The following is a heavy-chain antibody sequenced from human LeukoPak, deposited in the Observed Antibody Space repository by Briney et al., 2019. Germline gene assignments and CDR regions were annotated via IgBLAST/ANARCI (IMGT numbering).Heavy chain of an antibody. V-gene: IGHV3-7*01. CDR1: GFTFSDYY. CDR3: AKDIVGGGDDY. CDR2: IKQDESEK. Sequence: PGGSLRLSCAASGFTFSDYYMSWIRQAPGKGLEWVATIKQDESEKYYVDSVKGRFTISRDNAKNSLYLQMNSLRAEDTAVYYCAKDIVGGGDDYWGQGTLVIVSS. J-gene: IGHJ4*02. D-gene: IGHD2-21*02.